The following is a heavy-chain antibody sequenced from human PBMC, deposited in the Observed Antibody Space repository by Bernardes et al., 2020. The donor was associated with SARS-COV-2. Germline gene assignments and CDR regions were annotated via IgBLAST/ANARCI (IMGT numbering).Heavy chain of an antibody. D-gene: IGHD2-15*01. J-gene: IGHJ3*02. CDR2: ISGRGNTV. Sequence: GGSLRLSCAASGFTLSDFGVNWVRQAPGKGLEWLSYISGRGNTVYYAESVKGRFTVSRHSATNSVSLQMNRLRVEDTAVYFCARDPGYVTNRRAADIWGQGTQVTVSS. V-gene: IGHV3-48*01. CDR1: GFTLSDFG. CDR3: ARDPGYVTNRRAADI.